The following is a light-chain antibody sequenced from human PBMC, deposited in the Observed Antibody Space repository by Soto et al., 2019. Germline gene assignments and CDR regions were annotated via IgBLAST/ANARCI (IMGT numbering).Light chain of an antibody. J-gene: IGKJ5*01. Sequence: ILMTQSPPSLSVSPVERFTLSCGASQSVSRYLAWYQQIPGQAPRLLIHGASTGAIGVPDRFSGSGSGTDFTLTISRLEPEDFAVFYCQHYDSLPITFGQGTRLEI. CDR1: QSVSRY. CDR2: GAS. V-gene: IGKV3-15*01. CDR3: QHYDSLPIT.